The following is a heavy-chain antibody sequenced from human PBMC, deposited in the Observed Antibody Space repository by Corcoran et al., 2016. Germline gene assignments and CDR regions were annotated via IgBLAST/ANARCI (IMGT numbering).Heavy chain of an antibody. CDR1: GFTFINAW. V-gene: IGHV3-15*01. J-gene: IGHJ4*02. CDR2: MKSKTDGGTT. Sequence: EVQLVESGGGLVKPGGSLRLSCAAPGFTFINAWRSWVRQAPGKGLEWVGRMKSKTDGGTTDYAAPVKGRFTISRDDSKNTLYLQMNSLKTEDTAVYYCTTGRDGADYWGQGTLVTVSS. CDR3: TTGRDGADY. D-gene: IGHD3-10*01.